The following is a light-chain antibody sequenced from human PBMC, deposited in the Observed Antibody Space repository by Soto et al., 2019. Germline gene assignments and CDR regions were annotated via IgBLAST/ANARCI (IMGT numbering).Light chain of an antibody. CDR3: CSYAGSSTLYV. CDR2: EVS. J-gene: IGLJ1*01. CDR1: SSDVGGYNY. V-gene: IGLV2-14*01. Sequence: QSALTQPASVSGSPGQSITISCTGTSSDVGGYNYVSWYQQHPGKAPKLMIYEVSNRPSWVSNRFSGSKSGNTASLTISGLQAEDEADYYCCSYAGSSTLYVFGTGTKLTVL.